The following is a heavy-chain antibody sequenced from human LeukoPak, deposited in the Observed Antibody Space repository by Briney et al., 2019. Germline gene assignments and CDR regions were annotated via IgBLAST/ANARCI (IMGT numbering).Heavy chain of an antibody. V-gene: IGHV4-39*07. D-gene: IGHD3-10*01. Sequence: SETLSLTCTVSGGSISSSSYYWGWIRQPPGKGLEWIGEIYHSGSTNYNPSLKSRVTISVDKSKNQFSLKLSSVTAADTAVYYCASRYGSGSYTPFDYWGQGTLVTVSS. CDR1: GGSISSSSYY. CDR2: IYHSGST. CDR3: ASRYGSGSYTPFDY. J-gene: IGHJ4*02.